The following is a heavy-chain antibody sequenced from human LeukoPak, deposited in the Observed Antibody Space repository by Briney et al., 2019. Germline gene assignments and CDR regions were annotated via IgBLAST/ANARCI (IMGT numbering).Heavy chain of an antibody. J-gene: IGHJ4*02. CDR1: GFTFSSYG. CDR3: AKFLSRYGSSWPMDY. V-gene: IGHV3-30*18. Sequence: GGSLRLSCAASGFTFSSYGMHWVRHAPGKGLEWVAVISYDGSNIYHADPVKGRFPISRDNPKNTLYLQMKSLRAQDTAVYYCAKFLSRYGSSWPMDYWGQGTLVTVSS. D-gene: IGHD6-13*01. CDR2: ISYDGSNI.